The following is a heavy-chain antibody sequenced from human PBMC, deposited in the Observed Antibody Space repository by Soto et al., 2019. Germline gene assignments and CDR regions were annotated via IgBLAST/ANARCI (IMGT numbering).Heavy chain of an antibody. CDR2: ITHSGTYV. CDR3: ARARGNDWYSDY. CDR1: GFTFSEYS. J-gene: IGHJ4*02. V-gene: IGHV3-21*01. Sequence: DVQLVESGGGLVRPGGSLRLSCTASGFTFSEYSMSWVRQAPGNGLEWVSSITHSGTYVYYADSVKGRFTISRDSASNSLFLQMTSLRAEDTAVYHCARARGNDWYSDYWGQGTLVTVSS. D-gene: IGHD5-12*01.